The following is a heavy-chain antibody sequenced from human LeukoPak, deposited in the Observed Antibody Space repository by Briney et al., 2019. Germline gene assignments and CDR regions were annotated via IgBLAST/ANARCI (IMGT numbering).Heavy chain of an antibody. CDR3: ARTYYTHYDDNSGYSAYDY. D-gene: IGHD3-22*01. Sequence: VASVKVSCKASGYTFTGYYIHWVRQAPGQGLEWMGWINPYSGDTSYAQKFQGRVTMTRDTSITTAYMELSRLKSDDTAVFYCARTYYTHYDDNSGYSAYDYWGQGTPVTVSS. J-gene: IGHJ4*02. V-gene: IGHV1-2*02. CDR2: INPYSGDT. CDR1: GYTFTGYY.